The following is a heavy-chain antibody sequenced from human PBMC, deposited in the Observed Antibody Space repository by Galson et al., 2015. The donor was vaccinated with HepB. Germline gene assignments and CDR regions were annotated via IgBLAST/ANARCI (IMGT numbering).Heavy chain of an antibody. J-gene: IGHJ5*02. D-gene: IGHD4-17*01. CDR2: INPSGGST. V-gene: IGHV1-46*01. Sequence: SVKVSCKASGYTFTSYYMHWVRQAPGQGLEWMGTINPSGGSTSYAQKFQGRVTMTRDTSTSTVYMELSSLRSEDTAVYYCARGGPPHATVTTRNWFDPWGQGTLVTVSS. CDR1: GYTFTSYY. CDR3: ARGGPPHATVTTRNWFDP.